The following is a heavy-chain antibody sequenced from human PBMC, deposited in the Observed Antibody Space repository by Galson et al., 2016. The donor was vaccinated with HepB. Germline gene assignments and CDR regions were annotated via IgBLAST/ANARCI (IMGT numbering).Heavy chain of an antibody. CDR1: GASISRGGDF. CDR3: ARERWGNERFNYGMDV. CDR2: IYYNGLT. Sequence: TLSLTCTVSGASISRGGDFWNWIRQHPGKGLEWIGYIYYNGLTSYKPSLKSRVSISLDTSKNQFALNVSSVTAADTAGYYCARERWGNERFNYGMDVWGQGTTVTVSS. V-gene: IGHV4-31*03. D-gene: IGHD1-1*01. J-gene: IGHJ6*02.